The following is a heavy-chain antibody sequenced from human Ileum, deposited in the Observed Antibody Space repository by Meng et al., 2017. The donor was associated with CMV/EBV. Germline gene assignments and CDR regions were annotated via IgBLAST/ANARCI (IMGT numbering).Heavy chain of an antibody. V-gene: IGHV4-61*01. CDR1: GGSVSSGNYF. CDR2: IYYSGAT. D-gene: IGHD3-16*01. J-gene: IGHJ5*02. Sequence: LTCTVSGGSVSSGNYFWSWIRQPPGKGLEWIGYIYYSGATSYNPSLKSRVTISIDTSNNELSLKLNSVTVADTAVYYCARGWGWFDPWGQGTLVTVSS. CDR3: ARGWGWFDP.